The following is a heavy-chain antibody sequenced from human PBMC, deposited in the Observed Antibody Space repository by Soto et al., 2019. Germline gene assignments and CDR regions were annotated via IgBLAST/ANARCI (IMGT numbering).Heavy chain of an antibody. Sequence: GESLKISCKGSGYSFTSYWIGWVRQMPGKGLEWMGIIYPGDSDTRYSPSFQGQVTISADKSISTAYLQWSSLKASDTAMYYCVRSGPYYYYYMDVWGKGTTVTVSS. D-gene: IGHD6-25*01. J-gene: IGHJ6*03. V-gene: IGHV5-51*01. CDR1: GYSFTSYW. CDR2: IYPGDSDT. CDR3: VRSGPYYYYYMDV.